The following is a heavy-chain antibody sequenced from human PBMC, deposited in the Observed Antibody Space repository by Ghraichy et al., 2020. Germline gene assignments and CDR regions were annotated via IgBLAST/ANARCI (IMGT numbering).Heavy chain of an antibody. J-gene: IGHJ6*02. D-gene: IGHD2/OR15-2a*01. CDR1: GFTFSNYD. V-gene: IGHV3-13*01. Sequence: GGSLRLSCAASGFTFSNYDMHWVRQATGKGLEWVSAIGTPGDTYYPGSVMGRFTISRENAKNSLYLQMNSLRAGDTAVYYCARGDTTGYYFHYGMDVWGQGTTVTVSS. CDR2: IGTPGDT. CDR3: ARGDTTGYYFHYGMDV.